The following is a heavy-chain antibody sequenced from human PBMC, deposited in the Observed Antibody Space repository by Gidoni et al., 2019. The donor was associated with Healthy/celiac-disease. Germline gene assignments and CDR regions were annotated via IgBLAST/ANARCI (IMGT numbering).Heavy chain of an antibody. Sequence: QVQLQQWGAGLLKPSENLSLTCAVYGGSFSGYYWSWIRQPPGKGLEWIGEINHSGSTNYNPSLKSRVTISVDTSKNQFSLKLSSVTAADTAVYYCARQFYYDSSGHYFDYWGQGTLVTVSS. CDR2: INHSGST. CDR1: GGSFSGYY. D-gene: IGHD3-22*01. J-gene: IGHJ4*02. V-gene: IGHV4-34*01. CDR3: ARQFYYDSSGHYFDY.